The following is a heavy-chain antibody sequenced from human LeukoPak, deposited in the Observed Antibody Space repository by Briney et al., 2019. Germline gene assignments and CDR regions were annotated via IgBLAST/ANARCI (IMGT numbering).Heavy chain of an antibody. CDR3: AKEGLSSMNWDS. D-gene: IGHD1-1*01. J-gene: IGHJ4*02. V-gene: IGHV4-34*01. CDR1: GGSFSGYY. CDR2: INHSGST. Sequence: SETLSLTCAVYGGSFSGYYWSWIRQPPGKGLEWIGEINHSGSTNYNPSLKSRVTISVDTSKNQFSLKLSSVTAADTAVYYCAKEGLSSMNWDSWGQGALVTVSS.